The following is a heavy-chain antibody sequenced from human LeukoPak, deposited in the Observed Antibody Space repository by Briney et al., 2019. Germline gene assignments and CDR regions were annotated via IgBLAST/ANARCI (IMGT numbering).Heavy chain of an antibody. Sequence: GGSLRLSCAASGFTFSTFAMIWVRQPPGKGLEWVSSIFPSGGEIHYADSVRGRFTISRDNAKNSLYLQMNSLRAEDTAVYYCARDGSGSYYNWGQGTLVTVSS. V-gene: IGHV3-21*01. J-gene: IGHJ4*02. CDR2: IFPSGGEI. CDR3: ARDGSGSYYN. CDR1: GFTFSTFA. D-gene: IGHD3-10*01.